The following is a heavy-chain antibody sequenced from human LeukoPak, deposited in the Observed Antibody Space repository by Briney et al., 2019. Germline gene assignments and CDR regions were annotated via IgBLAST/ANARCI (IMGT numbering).Heavy chain of an antibody. V-gene: IGHV3-53*01. CDR3: ARALRYCSSTSCYPDAFDI. Sequence: GGSLRLSCAASGFTVSSNYMSWVRQAPGKGLEWVSVIYSGGSTYYADSVKGRFTISRDNSKNTLYLQMNSLRAGDTAVYYCARALRYCSSTSCYPDAFDIWGQGTMVTVSS. J-gene: IGHJ3*02. CDR2: IYSGGST. CDR1: GFTVSSNY. D-gene: IGHD2-2*01.